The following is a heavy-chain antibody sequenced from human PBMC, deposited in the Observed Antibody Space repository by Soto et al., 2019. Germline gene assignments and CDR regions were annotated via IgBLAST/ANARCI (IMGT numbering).Heavy chain of an antibody. CDR1: GFTFSSYG. V-gene: IGHV3-23*01. J-gene: IGHJ4*02. Sequence: EVQLLESGGGLVQPGGSLRLSCASSGFTFSSYGMTWVRRPPGKGLEWVSAISGSGAATYYADSVQGRFTISRDNSNNTLYLQMNSLRAEDTAVYSCAKVLYGVVTYFDSLGQGTLVTVSS. CDR3: AKVLYGVVTYFDS. CDR2: ISGSGAAT. D-gene: IGHD3-3*01.